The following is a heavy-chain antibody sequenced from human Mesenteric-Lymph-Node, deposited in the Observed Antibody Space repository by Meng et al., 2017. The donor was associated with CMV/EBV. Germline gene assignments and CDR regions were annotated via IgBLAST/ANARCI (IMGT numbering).Heavy chain of an antibody. CDR2: ISGSGGST. CDR1: FSSYA. V-gene: IGHV3-23*01. Sequence: FSSYAMSWVRQAPGKGLEWVSAISGSGGSTYYADSVKGRFTVSRDTSKNTLYLQMNSLRAEDTAVYYCARIHSQGSSSWYKLYYFDYWGQGTLVTVSS. J-gene: IGHJ4*02. CDR3: ARIHSQGSSSWYKLYYFDY. D-gene: IGHD6-13*01.